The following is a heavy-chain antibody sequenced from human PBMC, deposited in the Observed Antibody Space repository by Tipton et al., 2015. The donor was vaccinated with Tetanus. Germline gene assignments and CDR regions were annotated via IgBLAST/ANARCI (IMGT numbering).Heavy chain of an antibody. CDR3: ARDQGGGRVVRLNWFDP. Sequence: TLSLTCTVSGASISSSRRFDCGWIRQPPGKGLEWIGTISYSGSTSYSPSLKSRLTMSVDTSKNQFSLKLTSVTAADTAVYFCARDQGGGRVVRLNWFDPWGQGTLVTVSS. CDR2: ISYSGST. CDR1: GASISSSRRFD. V-gene: IGHV4-39*07. D-gene: IGHD6-6*01. J-gene: IGHJ5*02.